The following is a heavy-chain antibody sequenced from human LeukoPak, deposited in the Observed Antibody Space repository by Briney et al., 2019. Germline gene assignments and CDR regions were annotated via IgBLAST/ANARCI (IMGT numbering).Heavy chain of an antibody. CDR3: TADLPGGYSDYFDY. J-gene: IGHJ4*02. D-gene: IGHD2-15*01. CDR2: IKSKAAGGTT. Sequence: PGGSLRLSCAVSELSFTSAWMSWVRQAPGKGLEWVGRIKSKAAGGTTDYAAPVKGRFSISRDDSRNTLYLQMNSLKSEDTAVYFCTADLPGGYSDYFDYWGQGTLVTVSS. CDR1: ELSFTSAW. V-gene: IGHV3-15*01.